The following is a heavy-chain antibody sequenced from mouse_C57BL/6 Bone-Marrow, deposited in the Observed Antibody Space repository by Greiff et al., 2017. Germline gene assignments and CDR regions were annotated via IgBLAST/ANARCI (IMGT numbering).Heavy chain of an antibody. CDR1: GYTFTSYW. J-gene: IGHJ3*01. CDR3: ARGALYYYGSSSFAY. Sequence: QVQLQQPGAELVMPGASVKLSCKASGYTFTSYWMHWVKQRPGQGLEWIGEIDPSDSYTNYNQKFKGKSTLTVDKSSSTAYMQRSSLTSEDSAVYYCARGALYYYGSSSFAYWGQGTLVTVSA. V-gene: IGHV1-69*01. CDR2: IDPSDSYT. D-gene: IGHD1-1*01.